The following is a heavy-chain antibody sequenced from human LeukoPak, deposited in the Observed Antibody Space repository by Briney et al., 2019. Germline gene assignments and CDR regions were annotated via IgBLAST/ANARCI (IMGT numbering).Heavy chain of an antibody. CDR1: GYSIINYA. V-gene: IGHV7-4-1*02. J-gene: IGHJ6*03. D-gene: IGHD3-16*01. CDR3: ARVRRFGGSAAGHQFYYMDV. Sequence: GASVKVSCKTSGYSIINYAMIWVRQAPGQGLEWMGWINTNTGNPTYAQGFPGRFVFSLDTSVSTAYLQVSSLKAEDTAVYYCARVRRFGGSAAGHQFYYMDVWGQGTTVTVSS. CDR2: INTNTGNP.